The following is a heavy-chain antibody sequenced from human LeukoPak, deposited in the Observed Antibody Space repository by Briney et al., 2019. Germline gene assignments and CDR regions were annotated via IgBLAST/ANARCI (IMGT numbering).Heavy chain of an antibody. CDR3: ATELGSGRLWNPHYFDY. V-gene: IGHV1-3*01. D-gene: IGHD3-3*01. CDR2: INAGNGDT. CDR1: GYTFAKYA. Sequence: ASVKVSCKASGYTFAKYAIHWVRQAPGQRLEWMGWINAGNGDTRYSQKFQGRVTMTEDTSTDTAYMELSSLRSEDTAVYYCATELGSGRLWNPHYFDYWGQGTLVTVSS. J-gene: IGHJ4*02.